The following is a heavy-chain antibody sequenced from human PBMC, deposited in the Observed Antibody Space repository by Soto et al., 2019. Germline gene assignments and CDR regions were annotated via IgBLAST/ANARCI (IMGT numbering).Heavy chain of an antibody. D-gene: IGHD6-25*01. CDR1: GCNFSSYA. J-gene: IGHJ4*02. CDR3: AKDQGSSDDY. CDR2: ISGSGGST. V-gene: IGHV3-23*01. Sequence: GGSLRLRCAASGCNFSSYAMSWVRQAPGKGLEWVSAISGSGGSTCYADSVKGRFTISRDNSKNTLYLQMNSLRAEDTDVYYCAKDQGSSDDYWGQGTLVTVSS.